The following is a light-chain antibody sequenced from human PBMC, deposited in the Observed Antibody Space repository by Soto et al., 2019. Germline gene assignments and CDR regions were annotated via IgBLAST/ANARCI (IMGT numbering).Light chain of an antibody. V-gene: IGLV1-40*01. CDR2: GNS. CDR3: QSYESSQSRVV. Sequence: QSVLTQPPSVSGAPGQRVTISCTGSSSNIGAGYDVHWYQQLPGTAPKLLIYGNSNRPSGVPDRFSGSKSGTSASLAITGLQAEDEADYYCQSYESSQSRVVFGGGTKVTVL. CDR1: SSNIGAGYD. J-gene: IGLJ2*01.